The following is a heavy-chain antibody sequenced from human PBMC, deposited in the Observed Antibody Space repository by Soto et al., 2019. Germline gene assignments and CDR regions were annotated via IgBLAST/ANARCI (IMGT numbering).Heavy chain of an antibody. V-gene: IGHV1-69*02. D-gene: IGHD3-10*01. CDR1: GGTFSSYT. J-gene: IGHJ4*02. Sequence: QVQLVQSGAEVKKPGSSVKVSCKASGGTFSSYTISWVRQAPGQGLEWMGRIIPILGIANYAQKFQGRVTITADKSTSTAYMELSSLGSEGTAVYYWANRDYGSGSYFRNDYWGQGALVTVSS. CDR3: ANRDYGSGSYFRNDY. CDR2: IIPILGIA.